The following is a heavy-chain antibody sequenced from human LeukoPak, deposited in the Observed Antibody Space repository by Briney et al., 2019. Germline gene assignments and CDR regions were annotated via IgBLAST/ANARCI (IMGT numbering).Heavy chain of an antibody. CDR3: AREVYYDILTGYYNVYWFDP. Sequence: SETLSLTCAVYGGSFSGYYWSWSRQPPGKGLEWIGEINHSGSTNYNPSLKSRVTISVDKSKNQFSLKLSSVTAADTAVYYCAREVYYDILTGYYNVYWFDPWGQRTLVTVSS. V-gene: IGHV4-34*01. J-gene: IGHJ5*02. CDR1: GGSFSGYY. CDR2: INHSGST. D-gene: IGHD3-9*01.